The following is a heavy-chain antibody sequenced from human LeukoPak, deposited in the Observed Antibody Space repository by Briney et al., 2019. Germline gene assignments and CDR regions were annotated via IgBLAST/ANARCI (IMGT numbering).Heavy chain of an antibody. CDR2: ISGSGGST. D-gene: IGHD3-22*01. Sequence: GGSLRLSCAASGFTFSSYAMSLVRQAPGKGLEWVSAISGSGGSTYYADSVKGRFTISRDNSKNTLYLQMNSLRAEDTAVYYCAKGHYYYDSSGFDYWGQGTLVTVSS. V-gene: IGHV3-23*01. J-gene: IGHJ4*02. CDR1: GFTFSSYA. CDR3: AKGHYYYDSSGFDY.